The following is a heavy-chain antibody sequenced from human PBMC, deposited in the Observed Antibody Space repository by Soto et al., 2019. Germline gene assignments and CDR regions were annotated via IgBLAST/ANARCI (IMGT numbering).Heavy chain of an antibody. CDR2: IHDRGST. CDR3: AGQWAAGYGAFDP. V-gene: IGHV4-4*02. CDR1: GGSISNNRW. J-gene: IGHJ5*02. D-gene: IGHD3-9*01. Sequence: QVKLQESGPGLEKPSGTLSLTCAVSGGSISNNRWWTWVRQAPGKGLEWIGEIHDRGSTNYNLSLKSRATVAIDRSKDQFSLEMRAVTAADTAVYYCAGQWAAGYGAFDPWGQGTLVTVSS.